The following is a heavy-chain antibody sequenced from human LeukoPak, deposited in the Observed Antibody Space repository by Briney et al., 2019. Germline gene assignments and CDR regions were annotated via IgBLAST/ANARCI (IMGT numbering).Heavy chain of an antibody. CDR3: ARGHYDVLASSYKWTPDY. J-gene: IGHJ4*02. CDR2: INSGGDYK. V-gene: IGHV3-21*01. Sequence: PGGSLRLSCTASGFSFSSYAMSWVRRAPGKGLEWVSSINSGGDYKYYADSVKGRFTTSRDNAKNSLSLQLSSLRVEDTAIYYCARGHYDVLASSYKWTPDYWGQGTLVTVSS. D-gene: IGHD3-9*01. CDR1: GFSFSSYA.